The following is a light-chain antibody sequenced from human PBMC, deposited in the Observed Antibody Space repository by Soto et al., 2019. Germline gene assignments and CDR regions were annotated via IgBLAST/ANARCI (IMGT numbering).Light chain of an antibody. CDR2: GAS. V-gene: IGKV3-11*01. CDR1: HTVSSS. J-gene: IGKJ4*01. Sequence: EIVLTQSPATLSFSPGERATLSCRASHTVSSSLAWYQQKPGQAPRLLIYGASNRATGIPDRFSGSGSGADFTLTISSLEPEDFALYYCQQHNNWPLTFGGGTKVDIK. CDR3: QQHNNWPLT.